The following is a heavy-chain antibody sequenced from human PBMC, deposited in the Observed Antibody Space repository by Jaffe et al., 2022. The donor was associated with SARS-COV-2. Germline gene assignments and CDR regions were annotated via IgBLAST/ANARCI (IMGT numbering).Heavy chain of an antibody. J-gene: IGHJ4*02. CDR1: GFTFSSYA. V-gene: IGHV3-64*01. D-gene: IGHD2-2*01. CDR3: ARGGGYQANHPPNY. Sequence: EVQLVESGGGLVQPGGSLRLSCAASGFTFSSYAMHWVRQAPGKGLEYVSAISSNGGSTYYANSVKGRFTISRDNSKNTLYLQMGSLRAEDMAVYYCARGGGYQANHPPNYWGQGTLVTVSS. CDR2: ISSNGGST.